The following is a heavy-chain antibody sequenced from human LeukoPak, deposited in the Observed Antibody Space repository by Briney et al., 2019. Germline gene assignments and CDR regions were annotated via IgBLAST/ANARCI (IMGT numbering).Heavy chain of an antibody. CDR3: ARVGGRLVSRYQPWVPWFDP. J-gene: IGHJ5*02. D-gene: IGHD2-2*01. V-gene: IGHV3-21*04. Sequence: PGGSLRLSCAASGFTFSSYSMNWVRQAPGKGLEWVSSISSSSSYIYYADSVKGRFTISRDNSKNTLYLQMNSLRAEDTAVYYCARVGGRLVSRYQPWVPWFDPWGQGTLVTVSS. CDR2: ISSSSSYI. CDR1: GFTFSSYS.